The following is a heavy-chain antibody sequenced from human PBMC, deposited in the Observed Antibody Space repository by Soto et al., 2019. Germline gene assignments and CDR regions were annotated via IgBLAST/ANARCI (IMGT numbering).Heavy chain of an antibody. Sequence: GGSLRLSCAASGFTFSSYSMNWVRQAPGKGLEWVSSISSSSSYIYYADSVKGRFTISRDNAKNSLYLQMNSLRAEDTAVYYCARDREVVVAATYSGFDSWGQGTLVTVSS. CDR1: GFTFSSYS. CDR2: ISSSSSYI. J-gene: IGHJ5*01. CDR3: ARDREVVVAATYSGFDS. D-gene: IGHD2-15*01. V-gene: IGHV3-21*01.